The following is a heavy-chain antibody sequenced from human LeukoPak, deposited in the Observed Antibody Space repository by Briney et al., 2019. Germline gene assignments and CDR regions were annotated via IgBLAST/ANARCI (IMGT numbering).Heavy chain of an antibody. CDR1: GGSINSYY. D-gene: IGHD6-13*01. V-gene: IGHV4-4*07. CDR2: IYTSGST. CDR3: AREGAAAGASYYYYMDV. J-gene: IGHJ6*03. Sequence: SETLSLTCTVSGGSINSYYWSWIRQPAGKGLEGIGRIYTSGSTNDNPSLKSRVTMSVDTSKNQFSLKLSSVTAADTAVYYCAREGAAAGASYYYYMDVWGKGTTVTVSS.